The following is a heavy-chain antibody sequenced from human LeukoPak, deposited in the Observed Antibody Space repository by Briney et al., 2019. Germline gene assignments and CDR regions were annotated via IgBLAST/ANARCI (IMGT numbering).Heavy chain of an antibody. J-gene: IGHJ6*03. Sequence: SQXLSLTCTVSGGSISSGSYYWSWIRQPAGKGLEWIRRIYTSGSTNYNPSLKSRVTISVDTSKNQFSLKLSSVTAADTAVYYCARGSPYYYYYMDVWGKGTTVTVSS. CDR2: IYTSGST. V-gene: IGHV4-61*02. CDR3: ARGSPYYYYYMDV. CDR1: GGSISSGSYY.